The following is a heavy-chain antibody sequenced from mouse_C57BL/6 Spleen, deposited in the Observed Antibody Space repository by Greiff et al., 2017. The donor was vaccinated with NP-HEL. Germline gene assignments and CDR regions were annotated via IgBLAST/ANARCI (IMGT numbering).Heavy chain of an antibody. V-gene: IGHV1-62-2*01. CDR2: FYPGSGSI. J-gene: IGHJ4*01. CDR1: GYTFTEYT. D-gene: IGHD4-1*01. CDR3: ARHGTGLYAMDY. Sequence: VQLQQSGAELVKPGASVKLSCKASGYTFTEYTIHWVKQRSGQGLEWIGWFYPGSGSITYNEKFKDKATLTADKSSSTVYMELRRLTSEASAVYVCARHGTGLYAMDYWGQGTSVTVSS.